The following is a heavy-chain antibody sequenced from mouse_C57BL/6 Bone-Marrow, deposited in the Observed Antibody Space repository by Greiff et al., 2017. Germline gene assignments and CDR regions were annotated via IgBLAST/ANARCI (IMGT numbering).Heavy chain of an antibody. CDR2: IHPNSGST. CDR3: ARMGHDSNYGFAY. D-gene: IGHD2-5*01. CDR1: GYTFTSYW. J-gene: IGHJ3*01. V-gene: IGHV1-64*01. Sequence: QVQLQQPGAELVKPGASVKLSCKASGYTFTSYWMHWVKQRPGQGLEWIGMIHPNSGSTNYNEKFKSKATLTVDKSSSPAYVQISSLTSEDSAFYYCARMGHDSNYGFAYWGQGTLVTVSA.